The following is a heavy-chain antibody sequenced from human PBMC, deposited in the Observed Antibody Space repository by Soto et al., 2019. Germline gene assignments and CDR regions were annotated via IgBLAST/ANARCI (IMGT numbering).Heavy chain of an antibody. D-gene: IGHD1-26*01. Sequence: QVQLEESGPGLVKPSQTLSLTCSVSGGSFSSDSFIWSWVRQFPGKGLEWIGYIYYSGTTYYNPSLRSRVIVSVDTSKNQFSLKLSSVTAADTAVYYCARDHKWDGMDVWGQGTTVTVSS. V-gene: IGHV4-31*03. J-gene: IGHJ6*02. CDR1: GGSFSSDSFI. CDR2: IYYSGTT. CDR3: ARDHKWDGMDV.